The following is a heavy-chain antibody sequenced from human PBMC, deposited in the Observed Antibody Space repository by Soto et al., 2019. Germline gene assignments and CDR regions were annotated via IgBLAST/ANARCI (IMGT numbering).Heavy chain of an antibody. D-gene: IGHD3-16*01. Sequence: SETLSLTCTVSGGSVSSGSYYWSWIRQPPGKGLEWIGYIYYSGSTNYNPSLKSRVTISVDTSKNQFSLKLSSVTAADTAVYYCARVRHGPGGLYYFDYWGQGTLVTVSS. CDR2: IYYSGST. J-gene: IGHJ4*02. V-gene: IGHV4-61*01. CDR3: ARVRHGPGGLYYFDY. CDR1: GGSVSSGSYY.